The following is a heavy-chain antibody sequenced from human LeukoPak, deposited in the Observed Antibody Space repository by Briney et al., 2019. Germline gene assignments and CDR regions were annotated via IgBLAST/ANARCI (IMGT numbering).Heavy chain of an antibody. D-gene: IGHD5-18*01. CDR2: ISSSSSYI. CDR1: GFTLSSYS. J-gene: IGHJ4*02. CDR3: ARDGIQLWWDY. V-gene: IGHV3-21*01. Sequence: GGPLGPSFAASGFTLSSYSMNGFAQAQGKGLEWVSSISSSSSYIYYADSVKGRFTISRDNAKNSLYLQMNSLRAEDTAVYYCARDGIQLWWDYWGQGTLVTVSS.